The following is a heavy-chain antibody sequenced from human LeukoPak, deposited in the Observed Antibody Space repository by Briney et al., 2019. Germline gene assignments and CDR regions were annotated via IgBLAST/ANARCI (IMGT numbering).Heavy chain of an antibody. J-gene: IGHJ4*02. CDR2: IYSGGST. CDR3: ARGPRRYFDY. CDR1: GFTFSSYA. V-gene: IGHV3-53*01. Sequence: GGSLRLSCAASGFTFSSYAMSWVRQAPGKGLEWASVIYSGGSTYYADSVKGRFTISRDNSKNTLYLQMNSLRAEDTAVYYCARGPRRYFDYWGQGTLVTVSS. D-gene: IGHD6-6*01.